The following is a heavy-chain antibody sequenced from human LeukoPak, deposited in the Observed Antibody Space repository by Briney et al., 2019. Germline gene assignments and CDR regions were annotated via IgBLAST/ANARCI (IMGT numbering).Heavy chain of an antibody. CDR3: ARDLSPLLQFDY. Sequence: PGGSLRLSCAASGFTVSSNYMSWVRQAPGKGLEWVSVIYSGGSTYYADSVKGRFTISRDNSKNTLYLQMNSLRAGDTAVYYCARDLSPLLQFDYWGQGTLVTVSS. V-gene: IGHV3-53*01. J-gene: IGHJ4*02. CDR2: IYSGGST. D-gene: IGHD3-22*01. CDR1: GFTVSSNY.